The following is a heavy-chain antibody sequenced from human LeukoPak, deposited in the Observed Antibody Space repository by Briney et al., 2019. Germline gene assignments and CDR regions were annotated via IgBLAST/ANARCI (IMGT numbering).Heavy chain of an antibody. CDR2: IIPILGIA. D-gene: IGHD3-22*01. V-gene: IGHV1-69*04. J-gene: IGHJ4*02. CDR3: ARGYYYDSSGYTYYFDY. Sequence: AVKVSCKASGGTFSSYAISWVRQAPGQGREWMGRIIPILGIANYAQKLQGRVTITADKSTSTAYMELSSLKSEDTAVYSCARGYYYDSSGYTYYFDYWGQGTLVTVSS. CDR1: GGTFSSYA.